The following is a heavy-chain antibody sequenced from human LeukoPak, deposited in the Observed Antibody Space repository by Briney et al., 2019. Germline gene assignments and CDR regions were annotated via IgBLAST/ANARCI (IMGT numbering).Heavy chain of an antibody. D-gene: IGHD4-17*01. CDR1: RFTFSTYT. CDR2: IDLSSTYI. Sequence: PGGSLRLSCSASRFTFSTYTMNWVRQAPGRGLEWISSIDLSSTYIYYADSVKGRFTISRDNAQNSLYLQLNSLKAEDTAVYYCTRGSYGDCEYWGQGTLVTVSS. J-gene: IGHJ4*02. CDR3: TRGSYGDCEY. V-gene: IGHV3-21*01.